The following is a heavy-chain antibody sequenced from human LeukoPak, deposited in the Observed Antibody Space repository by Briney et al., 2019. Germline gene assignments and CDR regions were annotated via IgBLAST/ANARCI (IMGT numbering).Heavy chain of an antibody. D-gene: IGHD6-6*01. Sequence: SVKVSCKASGGTFSSYAISWVRQAPGQGLEWMGGIIPIFGTANYAQKFQGRVTITTDESTSTAYMELSSLRSEDTAMYYCARGGSSPYYYYYYMDVWGKGTTVTVSS. CDR1: GGTFSSYA. V-gene: IGHV1-69*05. CDR3: ARGGSSPYYYYYYMDV. CDR2: IIPIFGTA. J-gene: IGHJ6*03.